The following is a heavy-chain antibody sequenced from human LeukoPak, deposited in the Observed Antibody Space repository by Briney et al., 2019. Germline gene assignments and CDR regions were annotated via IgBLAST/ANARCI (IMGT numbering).Heavy chain of an antibody. CDR3: ARDPYYYDSSGFDP. CDR2: ISAYNGNT. Sequence: GASVKVSCKASGYTFTSYGISWVRQAPGQGLEWMGWISAYNGNTNYAQKLQGRVTMTTDTSTSTAYMELRSLRSDDTAVYYCARDPYYYDSSGFDPWGQGTLVTVSS. D-gene: IGHD3-22*01. J-gene: IGHJ5*02. V-gene: IGHV1-18*01. CDR1: GYTFTSYG.